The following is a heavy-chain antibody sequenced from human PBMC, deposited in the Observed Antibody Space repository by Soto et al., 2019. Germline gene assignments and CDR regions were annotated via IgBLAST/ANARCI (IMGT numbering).Heavy chain of an antibody. CDR1: GFTFSSYA. CDR3: PRCIPGVRYYGIDV. D-gene: IGHD2-2*01. CDR2: IGESGTPT. J-gene: IGHJ6*02. V-gene: IGHV3-23*01. Sequence: PWGSLRLSCAASGFTFSSYAMKWVRQAPGKGLEWVSLIGESGTPTYYADSVKGRFTISRDNSGNTLFLEMYSLRAEDTAVYHCPRCIPGVRYYGIDVWGQGTTVTVSS.